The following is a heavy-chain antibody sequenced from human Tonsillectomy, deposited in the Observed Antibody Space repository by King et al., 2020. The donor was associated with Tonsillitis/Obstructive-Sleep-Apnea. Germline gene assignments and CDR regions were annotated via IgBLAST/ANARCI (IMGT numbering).Heavy chain of an antibody. V-gene: IGHV3-21*01. CDR2: ISSSSSYI. D-gene: IGHD3-10*01. Sequence: VQLVESGGGLVKPGGSLRLSCAASGFTFSSYSMNWVRQAPGKGLEWVSSISSSSSYIYYADSGKGRFTISRDNAKNSLYLQMNSLRAEDTAVYYCARGGEREHGSGSYYFIYYYYYMDVWGKGTTVTVSS. J-gene: IGHJ6*03. CDR1: GFTFSSYS. CDR3: ARGGEREHGSGSYYFIYYYYYMDV.